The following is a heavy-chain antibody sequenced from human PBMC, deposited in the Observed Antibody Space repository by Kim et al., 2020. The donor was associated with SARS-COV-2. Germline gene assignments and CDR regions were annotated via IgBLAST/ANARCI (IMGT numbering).Heavy chain of an antibody. V-gene: IGHV3-30*04. CDR2: ISYDGSNK. Sequence: GGSLRLSCAASGFTFSSYAMHWVRQAPGKGLEWVAVISYDGSNKYYADSVKGRFTISRDNSKNTLYLQMNSLRAEDTAVYYCAREGVLWTRGGFDCWGQGTLVTVSS. CDR1: GFTFSSYA. J-gene: IGHJ4*02. D-gene: IGHD2-2*01. CDR3: AREGVLWTRGGFDC.